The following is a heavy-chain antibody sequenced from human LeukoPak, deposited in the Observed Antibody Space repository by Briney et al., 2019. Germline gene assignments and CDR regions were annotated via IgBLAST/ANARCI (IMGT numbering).Heavy chain of an antibody. CDR1: GGTFSSYA. Sequence: SVKVSCKASGGTFSSYAISWMRQAPGQGLEWLGGIIPIFGTANYAQKFQGRVTITTDESTSTAYMELSSLRSEDTAVYYCARASQQLETFDYWGPRTLVTVSS. CDR3: ARASQQLETFDY. V-gene: IGHV1-69*05. CDR2: IIPIFGTA. D-gene: IGHD6-13*01. J-gene: IGHJ4*02.